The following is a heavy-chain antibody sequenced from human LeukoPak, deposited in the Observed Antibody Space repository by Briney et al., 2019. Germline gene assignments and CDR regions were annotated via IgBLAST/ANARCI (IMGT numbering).Heavy chain of an antibody. Sequence: SETLSLTCAVYGGSFSGYYWSWLRQPPGKGLEWIGEINHSGSTNYNPSLTSRVTISVDTSKNQFSLKLSSVPAADTAVYYCARGHRYCSSTSCLLGRDYWGQGTLVTVSS. CDR1: GGSFSGYY. D-gene: IGHD2-2*01. J-gene: IGHJ4*02. CDR3: ARGHRYCSSTSCLLGRDY. CDR2: INHSGST. V-gene: IGHV4-34*01.